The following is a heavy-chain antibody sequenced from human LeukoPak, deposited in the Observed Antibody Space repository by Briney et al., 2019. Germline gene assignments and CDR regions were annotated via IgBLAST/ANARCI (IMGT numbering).Heavy chain of an antibody. CDR3: AKFTIYYGMDF. CDR2: ISYDGSNK. CDR1: GFTFSSYG. D-gene: IGHD3-3*01. J-gene: IGHJ6*02. Sequence: GGSLRLSCAASGFTFSSYGMHWVRQAPGKGLEWVAVISYDGSNKYYADSVKGRSTISRDNSKNTLYLQMNSLRAEDTAVYYCAKFTIYYGMDFWGQGTTVTVSS. V-gene: IGHV3-30*18.